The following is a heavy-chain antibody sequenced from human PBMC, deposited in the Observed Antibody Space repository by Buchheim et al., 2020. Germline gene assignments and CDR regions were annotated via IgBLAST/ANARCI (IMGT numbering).Heavy chain of an antibody. CDR1: GFPFSIYW. CDR3: VGDMYGSGDY. D-gene: IGHD3-10*01. J-gene: IGHJ4*02. V-gene: IGHV3-74*01. CDR2: VNREGTTT. Sequence: EVQLVESGGGLVQPGGSLRLSCSAPGFPFSIYWMHWVRQAPGKGLAWVSHVNREGTTTNNADSVRGRFTLSRDNGKNTLYLQMNDLGAEDTSVYYCVGDMYGSGDYLGQGTL.